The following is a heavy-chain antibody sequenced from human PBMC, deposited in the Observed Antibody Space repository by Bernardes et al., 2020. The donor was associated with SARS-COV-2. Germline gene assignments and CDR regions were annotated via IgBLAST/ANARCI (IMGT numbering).Heavy chain of an antibody. V-gene: IGHV3-33*01. CDR3: ARDFYGDNEVYYYYGMDV. Sequence: GSLRLSCAASGFTFSSYGMHWVRQAPGKGLEWVAVIWYDGSYKYYADSVKGRFTISRDNSKNTLYLQMNSLRAEDTAVYYCARDFYGDNEVYYYYGMDVWGQGTTVTVSS. D-gene: IGHD4-17*01. CDR2: IWYDGSYK. J-gene: IGHJ6*02. CDR1: GFTFSSYG.